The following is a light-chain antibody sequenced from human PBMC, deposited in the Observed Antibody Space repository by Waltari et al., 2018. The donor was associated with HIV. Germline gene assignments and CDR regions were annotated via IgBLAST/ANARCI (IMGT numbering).Light chain of an antibody. Sequence: QSALTQPASVSGSPGQSITISCTGTSSDVGGYNYVSWYPQHPGKAPKLMIYDVSKLPSGVSNRCSGSKSGNTASLTISGLQAEDESDYYCCSYAGSSTFAVFGGGTKLTVL. V-gene: IGLV2-23*02. CDR3: CSYAGSSTFAV. J-gene: IGLJ2*01. CDR1: SSDVGGYNY. CDR2: DVS.